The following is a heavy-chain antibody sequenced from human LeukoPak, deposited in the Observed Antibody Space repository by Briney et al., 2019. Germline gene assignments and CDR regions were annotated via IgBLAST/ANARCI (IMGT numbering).Heavy chain of an antibody. CDR2: INHSGST. V-gene: IGHV4-34*01. CDR1: GRSFSGYY. J-gene: IGHJ4*02. CDR3: ARGLPRATVISSTYDY. Sequence: TADTLSLICALYGRSFSGYYWRWTRHPPGRGREWLGEINHSGSTNYNPSLKSRVAISVDTSNNQFSLKLSSVTAADTAVYYCARGLPRATVISSTYDYWGQGTLVTVSS. D-gene: IGHD4-17*01.